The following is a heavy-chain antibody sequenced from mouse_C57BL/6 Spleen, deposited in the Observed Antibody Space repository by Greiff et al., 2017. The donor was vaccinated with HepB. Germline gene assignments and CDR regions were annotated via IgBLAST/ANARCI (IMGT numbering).Heavy chain of an antibody. Sequence: EVKLMESGGGLVKPGGSLKLSCAASGFTFSSYAMSWVRQTPEKRLEWVATISDGGSYTYYPDNVKGRFTISRDNAKNNLYLQMSQLKSEDTAMYYCARDGVKYYFDYWGQGTTLTVSS. V-gene: IGHV5-4*01. CDR3: ARDGVKYYFDY. CDR2: ISDGGSYT. CDR1: GFTFSSYA. D-gene: IGHD2-5*01. J-gene: IGHJ2*01.